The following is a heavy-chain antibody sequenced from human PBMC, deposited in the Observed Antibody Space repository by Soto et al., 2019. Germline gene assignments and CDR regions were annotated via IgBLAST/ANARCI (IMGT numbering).Heavy chain of an antibody. CDR3: VRGCRSSSCPYYFDY. CDR2: IRQDGSEK. CDR1: GFTFSTYW. Sequence: EVQLAESGGGLVQPGGSLRLSCAASGFTFSTYWMSWLRQAPGKGLEWVATIRQDGSEKHSVDSVKGRFTISRDNAKNSLYLQMNSLRAEDTAVYFCVRGCRSSSCPYYFDYWGQGTLVTVSS. V-gene: IGHV3-7*01. J-gene: IGHJ4*02. D-gene: IGHD2-2*01.